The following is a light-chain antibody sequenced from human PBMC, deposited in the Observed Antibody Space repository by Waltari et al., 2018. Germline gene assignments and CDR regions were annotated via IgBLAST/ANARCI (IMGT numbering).Light chain of an antibody. J-gene: IGKJ1*01. CDR1: QSLLHNIGKTF. Sequence: DIMMTQTPLFLAVSPGEPASISCRSSQSLLHNIGKTFLYWPFQKPGQYQQLLIYEVSKRATGVPDRFRGSGSGTDFSLGISRVEAEDVGLYFCMQALQFPWTFGQGTKVEIK. CDR3: MQALQFPWT. CDR2: EVS. V-gene: IGKV2-29*03.